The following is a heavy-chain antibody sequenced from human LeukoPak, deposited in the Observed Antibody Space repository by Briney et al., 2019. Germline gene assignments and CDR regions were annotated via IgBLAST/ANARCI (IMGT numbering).Heavy chain of an antibody. Sequence: PGGFLRLSCAASGFTFSSYAMSWVRQAPGKGLEWVGRIKSKTDGGTTDYAAPVIGRFTISRDDSKNTLYLQMNSLKTEDTAVYYCNHMIRGVANWGQGTLVTVSS. V-gene: IGHV3-15*01. J-gene: IGHJ4*02. D-gene: IGHD3-10*01. CDR2: IKSKTDGGTT. CDR1: GFTFSSYA. CDR3: NHMIRGVAN.